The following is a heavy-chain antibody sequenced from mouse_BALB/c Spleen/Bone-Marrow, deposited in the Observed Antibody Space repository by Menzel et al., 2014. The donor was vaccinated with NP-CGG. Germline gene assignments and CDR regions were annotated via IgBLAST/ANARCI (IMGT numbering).Heavy chain of an antibody. CDR1: GFSLTSYG. Sequence: VQVVESGPGLVAPSQSLSITCTVSGFSLTSYGVHWVRQPPGKGLEWLGVIWAGGSTNYNSALMSRLSISKDNSKSQVFFKMNSLQTDDTAMYYCARDNYGSRVFDYWGQGTTLTVSS. D-gene: IGHD1-1*01. CDR3: ARDNYGSRVFDY. CDR2: IWAGGST. V-gene: IGHV2-9*02. J-gene: IGHJ2*01.